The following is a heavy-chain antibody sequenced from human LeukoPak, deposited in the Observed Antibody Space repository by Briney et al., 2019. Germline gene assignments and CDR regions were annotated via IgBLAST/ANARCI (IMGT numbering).Heavy chain of an antibody. J-gene: IGHJ5*02. Sequence: GGSLRLSCAASGFTFSSYAMSWVRQAPGKGLEWVSAISGSGGSTYYADSVKGRFTISRDNSKNTLYLQMNSLRAEDTAVYYCAKVRSPVGVVVVAATPSWFDPWGQGTLATVSS. CDR1: GFTFSSYA. V-gene: IGHV3-23*01. CDR3: AKVRSPVGVVVVAATPSWFDP. CDR2: ISGSGGST. D-gene: IGHD2-15*01.